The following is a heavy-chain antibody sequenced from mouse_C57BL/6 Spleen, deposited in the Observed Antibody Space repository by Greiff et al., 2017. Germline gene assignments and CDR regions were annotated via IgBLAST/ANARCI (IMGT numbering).Heavy chain of an antibody. J-gene: IGHJ2*01. Sequence: EVHLVESGGDLVKPGGSLKLSCAASGFTFSSYGMSWVRQTPDKRLEWVATISSGGSYTYYPDSVKGRFTISRDNAKNTLYLQMSSLKSEDTAMYYCARSTVVAPFDYWGQGTTLTVSS. V-gene: IGHV5-6*01. CDR1: GFTFSSYG. D-gene: IGHD1-1*01. CDR2: ISSGGSYT. CDR3: ARSTVVAPFDY.